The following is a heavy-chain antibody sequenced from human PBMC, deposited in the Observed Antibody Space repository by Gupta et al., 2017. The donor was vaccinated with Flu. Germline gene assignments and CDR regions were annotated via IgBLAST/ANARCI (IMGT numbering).Heavy chain of an antibody. CDR3: ARLTHEPIGYYYYYYMDV. J-gene: IGHJ6*03. Sequence: EVQLVESGGGLVQPGGSLRLSCAASGFTFSTYEMNWVRQAPGKGLEWVSYINSYGRTMFYADSVKGRFTISRDNAKNSLYLQMNSLRAEDTAVYYCARLTHEPIGYYYYYYMDVWGKGATVTVSS. CDR1: GFTFSTYE. V-gene: IGHV3-48*03. CDR2: INSYGRTM.